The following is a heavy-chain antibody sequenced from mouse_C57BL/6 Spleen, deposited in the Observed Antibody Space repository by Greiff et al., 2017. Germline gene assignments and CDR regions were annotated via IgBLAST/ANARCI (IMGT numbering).Heavy chain of an antibody. CDR1: GYTFTSYW. V-gene: IGHV1-50*01. J-gene: IGHJ1*03. D-gene: IGHD1-1*01. Sequence: QVQLQQPGAELVKPGASVKLSCKASGYTFTSYWMQWVKQRPGQGLEWIGEIDPSDSYTNYNQKFKGKATLTVDPSSSTASMQLSSLTSEDSAVYYCARRTTVVGGYFDVWGTGTTVTVSS. CDR2: IDPSDSYT. CDR3: ARRTTVVGGYFDV.